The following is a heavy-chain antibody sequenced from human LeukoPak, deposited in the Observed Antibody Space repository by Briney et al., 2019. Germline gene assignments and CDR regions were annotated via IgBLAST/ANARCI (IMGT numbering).Heavy chain of an antibody. CDR1: GYSISSGYY. J-gene: IGHJ4*02. CDR2: IYHSGLI. V-gene: IGHV4-38-2*02. CDR3: ARNYGSGVNVDY. D-gene: IGHD3-10*01. Sequence: PSETLSLTCTVSGYSISSGYYWGWIRQPPGKGLEWIANIYHSGLIYYNPSLKSRITISIDTSKNQFSLKLSSVTAADTAVYYCARNYGSGVNVDYWGQGTLVTVSS.